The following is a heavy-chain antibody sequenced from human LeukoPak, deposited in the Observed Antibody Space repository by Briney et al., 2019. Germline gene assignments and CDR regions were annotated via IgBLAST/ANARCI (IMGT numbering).Heavy chain of an antibody. V-gene: IGHV4-59*10. J-gene: IGHJ4*02. CDR3: AHQKYYGGTFDY. Sequence: PSETLSLTCAVYGGSFSGHYWSWIRQPAGKGLEWIGRIYTSGSTTYNPSLKSRVTISVDTSKNQFSLKLSSVTAADTAVYYCAHQKYYGGTFDYWAREPWSPSPQ. CDR2: IYTSGST. CDR1: GGSFSGHY. D-gene: IGHD4-23*01.